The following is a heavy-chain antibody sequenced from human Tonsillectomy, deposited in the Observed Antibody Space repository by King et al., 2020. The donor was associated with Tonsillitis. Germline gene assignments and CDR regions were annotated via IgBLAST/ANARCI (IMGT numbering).Heavy chain of an antibody. CDR3: ARDVGHYSSPTYFQH. Sequence: VQLVQSGAEVKKPGSSVKVSCKASGGTFSSYAISWVRQAPGQGLEWMGRIIPILGIANYAQKFQGRVTITADKSTSTAYMELSSLRSEDTAGYYCARDVGHYSSPTYFQHWGQGTLVTVSS. V-gene: IGHV1-69*09. J-gene: IGHJ1*01. CDR1: GGTFSSYA. CDR2: IIPILGIA. D-gene: IGHD6-13*01.